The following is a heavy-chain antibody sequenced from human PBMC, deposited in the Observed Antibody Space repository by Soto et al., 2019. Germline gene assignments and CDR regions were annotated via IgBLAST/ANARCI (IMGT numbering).Heavy chain of an antibody. CDR3: AREQARPQLGGNYYYVMDV. D-gene: IGHD3-3*02. CDR2: IMPIFRTA. J-gene: IGHJ6*02. CDR1: GGTFSTAA. Sequence: QVQVEQSGAEVKKPGSSVKVSCKASGGTFSTAAISWVRQAPGQGLEWMGGIMPIFRTADYAQKFQGRVTITADDSTSTAYLELRSLTSADTAIYSCAREQARPQLGGNYYYVMDVWGQGTTVTVSS. V-gene: IGHV1-69*12.